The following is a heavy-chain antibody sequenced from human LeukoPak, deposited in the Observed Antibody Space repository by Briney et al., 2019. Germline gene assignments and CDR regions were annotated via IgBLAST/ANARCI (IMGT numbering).Heavy chain of an antibody. D-gene: IGHD6-13*01. V-gene: IGHV3-66*01. CDR3: ASDAPPMAAAASYYYYGMDV. J-gene: IGHJ6*02. CDR1: GFTVSSNY. Sequence: PGGSLRLSCAASGFTVSSNYMSWVRQAPGKGLEWVSVIYSGGSTYYADSVKGRFTISRDNSKNTLYLQMNSLRAEDTAVYYCASDAPPMAAAASYYYYGMDVWGQGTTVTVSS. CDR2: IYSGGST.